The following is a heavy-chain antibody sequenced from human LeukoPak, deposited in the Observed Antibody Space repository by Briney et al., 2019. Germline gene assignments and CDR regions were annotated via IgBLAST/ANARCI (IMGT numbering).Heavy chain of an antibody. V-gene: IGHV4-34*01. CDR1: GGSFSGYY. CDR2: INHSGST. CDR3: ARGWSYGDYDPAFYFDY. D-gene: IGHD4-17*01. J-gene: IGHJ4*02. Sequence: SETLSLTCAVYGGSFSGYYWSWIRQPPGKGLEWIGEINHSGSTNYNPSLKSRVTISVDTSKNQFSLKLSSVTAADTAVYYCARGWSYGDYDPAFYFDYWGQGTLVTISS.